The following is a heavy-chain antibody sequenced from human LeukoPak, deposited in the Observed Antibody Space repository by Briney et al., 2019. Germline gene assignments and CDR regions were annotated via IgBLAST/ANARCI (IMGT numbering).Heavy chain of an antibody. V-gene: IGHV4-39*07. D-gene: IGHD4-23*01. J-gene: IGHJ4*02. CDR3: AWGVDYGGNFDYSDY. CDR2: IYHTGTT. CDR1: GGSISSSSYY. Sequence: SETLSLTCTVSGGSISSSSYYWGWIRQPPGKGLEWIGEIYHTGTTNYSPSLKSRLIISVDTSTNQFSLKLSSVTAADTATYCAAWGVDYGGNFDYSDYWGQGTLVTVSA.